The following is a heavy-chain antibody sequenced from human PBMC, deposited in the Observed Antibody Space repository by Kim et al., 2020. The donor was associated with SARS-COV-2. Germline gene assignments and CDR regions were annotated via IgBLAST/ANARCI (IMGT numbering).Heavy chain of an antibody. CDR3: ARDGTTRNGGYYFDY. D-gene: IGHD1-1*01. V-gene: IGHV1-3*01. J-gene: IGHJ4*02. Sequence: LPKCQGRVPITRDTSASTAYMELSSLRSEDTAVYYCARDGTTRNGGYYFDYWGQGALVTVSS.